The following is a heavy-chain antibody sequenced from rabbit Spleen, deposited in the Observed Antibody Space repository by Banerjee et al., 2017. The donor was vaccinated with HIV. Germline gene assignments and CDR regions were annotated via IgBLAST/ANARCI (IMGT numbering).Heavy chain of an antibody. CDR2: IGPGSSGNT. CDR1: GFSFSNDYY. Sequence: QSLEESGGDLVKPGASLTLTCTASGFSFSNDYYMCWVRQAPGKGLEWIACIGPGSSGNTYYASWAKGRFTISRTSSTTVTLRMTSLTAADRATYFCARDLVGVIGWNFYLWGPGTLVTVS. J-gene: IGHJ4*01. D-gene: IGHD1-1*01. CDR3: ARDLVGVIGWNFYL. V-gene: IGHV1S40*01.